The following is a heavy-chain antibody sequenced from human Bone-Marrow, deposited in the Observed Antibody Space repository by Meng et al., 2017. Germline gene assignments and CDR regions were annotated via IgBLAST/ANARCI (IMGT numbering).Heavy chain of an antibody. CDR3: ARDLHGSSWYWFDP. CDR2: INPIFGTA. CDR1: GGTFSSYA. V-gene: IGHV1-69*05. Sequence: SVKVSCKASGGTFSSYAISWVRQAPGHGLEWMGGINPIFGTANYAQKFQGRVTITTDESTSTAYMELSSLRSENTAVYYCARDLHGSSWYWFDPWGQGTLVTVAS. D-gene: IGHD6-13*01. J-gene: IGHJ5*02.